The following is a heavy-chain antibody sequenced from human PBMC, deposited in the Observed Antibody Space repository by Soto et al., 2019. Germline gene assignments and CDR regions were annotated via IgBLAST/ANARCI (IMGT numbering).Heavy chain of an antibody. D-gene: IGHD1-26*01. Sequence: GGSLRLSCAASGFTFSSHWMFWVRQAPGKGLVWVSHINSDGSSRTYADSVKGRFTISRDNAKNTVYLQMNSLRAEDTAVYYCLRDDIGVGLYYWGLGT. CDR1: GFTFSSHW. J-gene: IGHJ4*02. V-gene: IGHV3-74*03. CDR2: INSDGSSR. CDR3: LRDDIGVGLYY.